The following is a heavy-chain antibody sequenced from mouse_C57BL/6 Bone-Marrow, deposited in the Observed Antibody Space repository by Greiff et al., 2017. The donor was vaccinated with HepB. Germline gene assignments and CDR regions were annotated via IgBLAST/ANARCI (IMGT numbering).Heavy chain of an antibody. J-gene: IGHJ4*01. CDR2: IYPGDGDT. D-gene: IGHD2-3*01. Sequence: QVQLQQSGPELVKPGASVKISCKASGYAFSSSWMNWVKQRPGKGLEWIGRIYPGDGDTNYNGKFKGKATLTADKSSSTAYMQLSSLTSEDSAVYFCARYDGYFYAMDYWGQGTSVTVSS. CDR1: GYAFSSSW. CDR3: ARYDGYFYAMDY. V-gene: IGHV1-82*01.